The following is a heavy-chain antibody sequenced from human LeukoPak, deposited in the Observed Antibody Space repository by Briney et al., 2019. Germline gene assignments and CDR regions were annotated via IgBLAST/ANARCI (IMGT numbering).Heavy chain of an antibody. CDR2: VNPNNGGT. D-gene: IGHD1-1*01. V-gene: IGHV1-2*02. CDR1: EDTFTRYY. Sequence: ASVKVSCKASEDTFTRYYIHWVRQAPGQGLEWMGNVNPNNGGTNYAQKFQGRVTMTRDTSISTAYMDLNSLRSDDTAVYYCVREGLGSSWKWFDHWGQGTLVTASS. CDR3: VREGLGSSWKWFDH. J-gene: IGHJ5*02.